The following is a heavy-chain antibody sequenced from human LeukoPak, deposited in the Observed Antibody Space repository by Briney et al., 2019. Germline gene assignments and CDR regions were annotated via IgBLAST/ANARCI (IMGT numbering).Heavy chain of an antibody. CDR1: GFTFSSYA. CDR2: ISGSGGST. J-gene: IGHJ4*02. V-gene: IGHV3-23*01. D-gene: IGHD1-1*01. CDR3: ASIKNWNDVL. Sequence: GGSLRLSCAASGFTFSSYAMSWVRQAPGKGLEWVSAISGSGGSTCYADSVKGRFTISRDNAKNSLYLQMNSLRAEDTAVYYCASIKNWNDVLWGQGTLVTVSS.